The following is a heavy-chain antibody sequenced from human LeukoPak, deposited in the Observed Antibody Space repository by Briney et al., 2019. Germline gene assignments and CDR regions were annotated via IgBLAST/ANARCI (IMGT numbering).Heavy chain of an antibody. D-gene: IGHD3-10*01. V-gene: IGHV3-30*02. J-gene: IGHJ6*02. CDR3: ARTGVSHYYYYGMDV. CDR2: IQYDGSNK. CDR1: GFTFSSYG. Sequence: GGSLRLSCAASGFTFSSYGMHWVRQAPGKGLEWVAFIQYDGSNKYYADSVKGRFTISRDNSKNTLYLQMNSLRAEDTAVYYCARTGVSHYYYYGMDVWGRGTTVTVSS.